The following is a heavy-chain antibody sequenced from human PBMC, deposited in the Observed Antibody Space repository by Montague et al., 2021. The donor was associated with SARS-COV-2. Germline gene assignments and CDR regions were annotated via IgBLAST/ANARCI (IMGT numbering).Heavy chain of an antibody. CDR1: GGAMSSYY. CDR2: IYYSGST. J-gene: IGHJ5*02. D-gene: IGHD2-2*01. V-gene: IGHV4-59*08. CDR3: ARHECSSGRHRCGFDH. Sequence: SETLFLTCTVSGGAMSSYYWSWIRQPPGKGLEWIGYIYYSGSTNYNPSLKSRVTISVDTSKNQFSLKLRSVTAADTAAYYCARHECSSGRHRCGFDHWGQGTRVAGSS.